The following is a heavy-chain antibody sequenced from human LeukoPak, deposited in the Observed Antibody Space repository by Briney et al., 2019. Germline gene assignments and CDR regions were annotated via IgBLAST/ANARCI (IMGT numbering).Heavy chain of an antibody. CDR3: ARDTRGSYRYIPH. D-gene: IGHD3-16*02. J-gene: IGHJ4*02. CDR2: IYYSGST. Sequence: SETLSLTCTVSGGSISSSSYYWGWIRQPPGKGLEWIGSIYYSGSTYYNPSLKSRVTISVDTSKNQFSLKLSSVTAADTAVCYCARDTRGSYRYIPHWGQGTLVTVSS. CDR1: GGSISSSSYY. V-gene: IGHV4-39*07.